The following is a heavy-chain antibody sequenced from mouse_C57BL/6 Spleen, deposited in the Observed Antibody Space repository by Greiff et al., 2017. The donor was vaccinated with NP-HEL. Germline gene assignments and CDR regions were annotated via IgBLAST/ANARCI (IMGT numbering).Heavy chain of an antibody. Sequence: VQLQQPGAELVRPGSSVKLSCKASGYTFTSYWMHWVKQRPIQGLEWIGNIDPSDSDTHYNQKFKDKATFTVDKSSSTAYMQLSSLTSEDSAVYYCARYYYGSSYWYFDVWGTGTTVTVSS. V-gene: IGHV1-52*01. J-gene: IGHJ1*03. CDR2: IDPSDSDT. CDR3: ARYYYGSSYWYFDV. D-gene: IGHD1-1*01. CDR1: GYTFTSYW.